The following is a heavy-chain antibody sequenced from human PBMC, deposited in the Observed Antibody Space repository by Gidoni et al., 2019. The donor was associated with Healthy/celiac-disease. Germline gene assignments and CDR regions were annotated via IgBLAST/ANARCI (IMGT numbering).Heavy chain of an antibody. V-gene: IGHV5-10-1*03. J-gene: IGHJ4*02. CDR2: IAPSDSYT. CDR1: GYSFTSYW. CDR3: ARFPNKPALYYFDD. Sequence: EVQLVQSGAEVEKPGESLRISCKGSGYSFTSYWISWVHQMPGKGLEWMGRIAPSDSYTNYSPSFQGPVTISADKSISTAYLQWSSLKASDTAMYYCARFPNKPALYYFDDWGQGTLVTVSS. D-gene: IGHD2-2*01.